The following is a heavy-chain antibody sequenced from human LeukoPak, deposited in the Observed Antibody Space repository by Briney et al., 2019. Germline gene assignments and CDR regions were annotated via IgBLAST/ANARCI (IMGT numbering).Heavy chain of an antibody. D-gene: IGHD3-9*01. V-gene: IGHV1-69*05. J-gene: IGHJ4*02. CDR3: ARGYYDILTGYYEYYFDY. CDR2: IIPIFGTA. Sequence: SVKVSCKASGGTFSSYAISWVRQAPGQGLEWMGRIIPIFGTANYAQKFQGRVTITTDESTSTAYMELSSLRSEDTAVYYCARGYYDILTGYYEYYFDYWGQGTLVTVSS. CDR1: GGTFSSYA.